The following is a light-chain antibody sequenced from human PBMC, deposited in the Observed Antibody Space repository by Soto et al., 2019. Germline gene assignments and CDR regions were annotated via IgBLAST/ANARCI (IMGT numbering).Light chain of an antibody. CDR2: WAS. Sequence: DIVMTQSPDSLAVSLGERATINCKSSQSVLYSSNHQNYLAWYQQKPGQPPQLLIYWASTRESGVPDRFSGSGSGTDFTHTISSLQAEDVAVYYCQQYYTTPLTFGGGTKVEIK. J-gene: IGKJ4*01. CDR3: QQYYTTPLT. CDR1: QSVLYSSNHQNY. V-gene: IGKV4-1*01.